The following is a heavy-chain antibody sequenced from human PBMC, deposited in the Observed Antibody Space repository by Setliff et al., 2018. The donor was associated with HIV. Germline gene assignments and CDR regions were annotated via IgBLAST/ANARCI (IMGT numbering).Heavy chain of an antibody. V-gene: IGHV1-69*05. J-gene: IGHJ1*01. CDR3: ARARRAGSGPKYFQH. D-gene: IGHD2-15*01. CDR1: GGTFSSYA. Sequence: SVKVSCKASGGTFSSYAISWVRQAPGQGLEWMGGIIPIFGTANYAQKFQGRVTITTDESTSTAYMELSSLRSEDTAVYYCARARRAGSGPKYFQHWGQGTLVTVS. CDR2: IIPIFGTA.